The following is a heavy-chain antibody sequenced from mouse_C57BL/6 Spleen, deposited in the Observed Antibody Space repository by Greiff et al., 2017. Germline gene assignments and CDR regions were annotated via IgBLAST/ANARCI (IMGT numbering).Heavy chain of an antibody. Sequence: EVQRVESGGGLVQPKGSLKLSCAASGFSFNTYAMNWVRQAPGKGLEWVARIRSKSNNYATYYADSVKDRFTISRDDSESMLYLQMNNLKTEDTAMYYCVRRGYYGSSHWYFDVWGTGTTVTVSS. CDR2: IRSKSNNYAT. CDR1: GFSFNTYA. CDR3: VRRGYYGSSHWYFDV. V-gene: IGHV10-1*01. D-gene: IGHD1-1*01. J-gene: IGHJ1*03.